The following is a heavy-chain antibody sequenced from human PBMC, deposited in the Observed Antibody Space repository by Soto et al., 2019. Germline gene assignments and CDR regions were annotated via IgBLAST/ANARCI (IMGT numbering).Heavy chain of an antibody. CDR1: GYTFIGYY. Sequence: QVQLVQSGAEVKKPGASVKVSCKASGYTFIGYYIHWVRQAPGQGLEWMGRINPRSGDTTYAQKFQGTLTMTRDTSISTAYMELSSLRSDDTAVYYCGRDGVGATPLGWFDPWGQGSPVTVSS. J-gene: IGHJ5*02. D-gene: IGHD1-26*01. V-gene: IGHV1-2*06. CDR2: INPRSGDT. CDR3: GRDGVGATPLGWFDP.